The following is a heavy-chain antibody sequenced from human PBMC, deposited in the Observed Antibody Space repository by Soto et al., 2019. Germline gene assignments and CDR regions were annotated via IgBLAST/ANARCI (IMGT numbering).Heavy chain of an antibody. V-gene: IGHV3-23*01. D-gene: IGHD6-13*01. J-gene: IGHJ4*02. CDR1: GFTFSSYA. Sequence: SLRLSCAASGFTFSSYAMTWVRQAPGKGLEWVSSISDSGGSTYYADSVKGRFTISRDNSKNTLYLLMNSLRAEDTAVYYCAKGYSSSWYVPDYWGQGTLVTVSS. CDR2: ISDSGGST. CDR3: AKGYSSSWYVPDY.